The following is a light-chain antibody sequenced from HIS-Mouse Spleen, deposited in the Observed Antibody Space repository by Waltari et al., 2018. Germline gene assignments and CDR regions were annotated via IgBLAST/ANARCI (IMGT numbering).Light chain of an antibody. J-gene: IGKJ2*01. CDR2: WAS. V-gene: IGKV4-1*01. CDR1: QSVLYSSNNKNY. Sequence: DIVMTQSPDSLAVSLGERATINCKSSQSVLYSSNNKNYLAWYQQKPGQPPKPLIYWASTRESGVPDRFSGSGFGTDFTLTISSLQAEDVAVYYCQQYYSTPYTFGQGTKLEIK. CDR3: QQYYSTPYT.